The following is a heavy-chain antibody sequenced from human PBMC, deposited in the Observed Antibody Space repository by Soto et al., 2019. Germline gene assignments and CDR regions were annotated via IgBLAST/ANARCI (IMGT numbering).Heavy chain of an antibody. Sequence: QVQLQQWGAGLLKPSETLSLTCAVYGGSFSGYYWSWIRQPPGKGLEWMGEINHSGSTNYNPSLKSRVTISVDTSKNQFSLKLSSVTAADTAVYYCARGNPYYYGSGSYLTEPYYYYMDVWGKGTTVTVSS. CDR1: GGSFSGYY. V-gene: IGHV4-34*01. D-gene: IGHD3-10*01. CDR2: INHSGST. CDR3: ARGNPYYYGSGSYLTEPYYYYMDV. J-gene: IGHJ6*03.